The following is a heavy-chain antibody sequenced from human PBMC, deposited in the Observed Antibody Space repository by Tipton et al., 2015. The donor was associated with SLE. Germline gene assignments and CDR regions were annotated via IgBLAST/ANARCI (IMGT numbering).Heavy chain of an antibody. CDR2: ISYDGSNK. CDR1: GFTFSSYA. Sequence: QVQLVQSGGGVVQPGRSLRLSCAASGFTFSSYAMHWVRQAPGKGLEWVAVISYDGSNKYYADSVKGRFTISRDNSKNTLYLQMNSLRAEDTAVYYCASEGYCSGGSCLFDYWGQGTLVTVSS. CDR3: ASEGYCSGGSCLFDY. D-gene: IGHD2-15*01. V-gene: IGHV3-30*04. J-gene: IGHJ4*02.